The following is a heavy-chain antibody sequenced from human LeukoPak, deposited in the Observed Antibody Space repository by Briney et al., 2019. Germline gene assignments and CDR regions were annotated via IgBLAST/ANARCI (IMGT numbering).Heavy chain of an antibody. V-gene: IGHV1-24*01. D-gene: IGHD1-1*01. CDR1: GYTLTELS. Sequence: ASVKVSCKVSGYTLTELSLHWVRQAPGEGLEWMGRFDPEDGETIYARKFQGRDTMTEDTSTDTAYMELSSLRSEDTAVYFCAVSLTTGGYYGMDVWGRGTTVTVSS. CDR2: FDPEDGET. J-gene: IGHJ6*02. CDR3: AVSLTTGGYYGMDV.